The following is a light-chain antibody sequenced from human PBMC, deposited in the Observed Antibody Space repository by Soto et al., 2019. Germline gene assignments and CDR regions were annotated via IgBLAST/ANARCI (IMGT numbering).Light chain of an antibody. J-gene: IGLJ1*01. CDR1: SSDVGGYNY. V-gene: IGLV2-14*01. CDR3: GSYTSTNTLV. Sequence: QSVLTQPASVSGSPGQSITISCTGSSSDVGGYNYVSWYQQHPGKAPKLMIYEVGNRPSGVSDRFSGSKSGNTASLAISGLQAEDEADYYCGSYTSTNTLVFGTGTKVTVL. CDR2: EVG.